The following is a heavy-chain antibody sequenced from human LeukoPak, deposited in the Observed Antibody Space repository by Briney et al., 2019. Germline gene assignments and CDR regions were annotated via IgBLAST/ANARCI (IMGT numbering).Heavy chain of an antibody. J-gene: IGHJ6*02. CDR2: ISYHGRKK. V-gene: IGHV3-30*04. CDR1: GFTFGTYA. CDR3: ARVASLSVTHYYYYGMDV. Sequence: GRSLRLSCAASGFTFGTYAMHWVRQAPGKGLEGVAMISYHGRKKLYADSVKGRFSISRDNAENTLFLQMNSLRHDDTAVYYCARVASLSVTHYYYYGMDVWGPGTPVSVSS. D-gene: IGHD4-17*01.